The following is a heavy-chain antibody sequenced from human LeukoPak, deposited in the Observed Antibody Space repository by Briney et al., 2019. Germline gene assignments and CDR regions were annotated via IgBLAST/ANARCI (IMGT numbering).Heavy chain of an antibody. J-gene: IGHJ4*02. CDR1: GFTFSSYS. CDR2: ISSSSSYI. V-gene: IGHV3-21*01. D-gene: IGHD5-18*01. CDR3: ARDYETAGRGYSYGYGH. Sequence: PGGSLRLSCAASGFTFSSYSMNWVRQAPGKGLEWVSSISSSSSYIYYADSVKGRFTISRDNAKNPLYLQMNSLRAEDTAVYYRARDYETAGRGYSYGYGHWGQGTLVTVSS.